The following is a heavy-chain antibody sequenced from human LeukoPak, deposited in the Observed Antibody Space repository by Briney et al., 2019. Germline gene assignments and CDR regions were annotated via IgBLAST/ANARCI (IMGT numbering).Heavy chain of an antibody. Sequence: ASVEVSCKASGYTFTSYYMHWVRQAPGQGLEWMGIINPCGGSTSYAQKFQGRVTMTRDTSTSTVYMELSSLRSEDTAVYYCANPYYYGSGSYYNWGQGTLVTVSS. CDR3: ANPYYYGSGSYYN. CDR1: GYTFTSYY. V-gene: IGHV1-46*01. CDR2: INPCGGST. J-gene: IGHJ4*02. D-gene: IGHD3-10*01.